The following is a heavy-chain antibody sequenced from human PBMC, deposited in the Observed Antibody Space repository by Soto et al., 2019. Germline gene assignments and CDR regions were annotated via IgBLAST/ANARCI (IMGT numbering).Heavy chain of an antibody. J-gene: IGHJ6*03. CDR3: ARHAYSGYDKYYYYMDV. CDR2: IYPGDSDT. V-gene: IGHV5-51*01. Sequence: GESLKISCKGSGYSFTSYWIGWVRQMPGKGLEWMGIIYPGDSDTRYSPSFQGQVTISADKSISTAYLQWSSLKASDTAMYYCARHAYSGYDKYYYYMDVWGKGTTVTVSS. D-gene: IGHD5-12*01. CDR1: GYSFTSYW.